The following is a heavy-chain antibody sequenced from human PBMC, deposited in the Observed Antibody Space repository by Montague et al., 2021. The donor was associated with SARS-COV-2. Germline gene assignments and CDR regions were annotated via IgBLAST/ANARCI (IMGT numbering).Heavy chain of an antibody. D-gene: IGHD3-22*01. V-gene: IGHV4-59*01. CDR2: IYSSGST. J-gene: IGHJ5*02. CDR3: ARDRLPYYYDSSGHCLHGWFDP. CDR1: GGPISSYY. Sequence: SETLSLTCSVSGGPISSYYLNWIRQPPGKGLEWIGNIYSSGSTNYNPSLKSRVTISVDTSKNQFSLKLSSVTAADTAVYYCARDRLPYYYDSSGHCLHGWFDPWGQGTLVTVSS.